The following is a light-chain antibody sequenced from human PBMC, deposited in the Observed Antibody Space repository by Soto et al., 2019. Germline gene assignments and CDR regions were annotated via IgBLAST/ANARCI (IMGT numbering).Light chain of an antibody. J-gene: IGKJ1*01. CDR2: GAS. CDR1: QSVSST. V-gene: IGKV3-15*01. Sequence: EIVMTQSPATLSVSPGERATLSCRASQSVSSTLAWYQQKPGQAPRLLIYGASTRATDIPARFSGSGSGTEFNLTITSLQSEDFAVYFCQQYNNWPRTFGQGTKVEIK. CDR3: QQYNNWPRT.